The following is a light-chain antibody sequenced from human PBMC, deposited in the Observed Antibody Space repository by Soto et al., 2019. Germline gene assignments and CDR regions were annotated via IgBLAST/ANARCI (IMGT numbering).Light chain of an antibody. V-gene: IGLV3-1*01. CDR3: QAWTGSTVPSV. CDR2: RDH. CDR1: KLGEKY. Sequence: SYELTQTPAVSVSPGQTASITCSGDKLGEKYVCWYQQKAGQSPTLVIYRDHSRPSGIPERFSGSNSGNTATLTISGPQAMDEADYFCQAWTGSTVPSVFGTGTKVTVL. J-gene: IGLJ1*01.